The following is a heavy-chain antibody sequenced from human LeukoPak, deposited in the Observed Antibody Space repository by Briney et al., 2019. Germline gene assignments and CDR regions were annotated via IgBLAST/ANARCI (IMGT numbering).Heavy chain of an antibody. J-gene: IGHJ4*02. CDR3: ARHGGDGYFDY. CDR1: GGSISSYY. Sequence: SETLSLTCTVSGGSISSYYWSWIRQPPGKGLEWIGYIYTSGSTNYNPSLKSRVTRSVDTSKNQFSLKLSSVTAADTAVYYCARHGGDGYFDYWGQGTLVTVSS. V-gene: IGHV4-4*09. D-gene: IGHD3-16*01. CDR2: IYTSGST.